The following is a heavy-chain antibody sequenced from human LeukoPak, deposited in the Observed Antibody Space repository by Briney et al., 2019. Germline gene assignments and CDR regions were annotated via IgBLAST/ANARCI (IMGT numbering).Heavy chain of an antibody. V-gene: IGHV4-34*01. J-gene: IGHJ4*02. CDR3: ARADPFDY. CDR2: INHSGST. Sequence: PSETLSLTCAVYGGSFSGYYWSWIRQPPGKGLEWIGEINHSGSTNHNPSLKSRVTISVDTSKNQFSLKLSSVTAADTAVYYCARADPFDYWGQGTLVTVSS. CDR1: GGSFSGYY.